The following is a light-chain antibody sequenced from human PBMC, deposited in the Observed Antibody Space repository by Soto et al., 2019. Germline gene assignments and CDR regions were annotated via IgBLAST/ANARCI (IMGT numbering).Light chain of an antibody. CDR3: QQCNHWPRT. J-gene: IGKJ1*01. V-gene: IGKV3-15*01. Sequence: EIVMTQSPATLSVSPGERATLSCRASQSVSSNLAWYQQKPGQSPRLLIYGASTRATGIPARLSGSGSGTEFTLTISSLQSEDFAVYYCQQCNHWPRTFGQGTKVDIK. CDR1: QSVSSN. CDR2: GAS.